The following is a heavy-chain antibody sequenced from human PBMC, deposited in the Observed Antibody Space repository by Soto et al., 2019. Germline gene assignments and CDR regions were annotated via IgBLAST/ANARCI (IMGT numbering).Heavy chain of an antibody. J-gene: IGHJ4*02. V-gene: IGHV3-23*01. D-gene: IGHD2-8*01. CDR2: ITGSGRDT. Sequence: GGSLRLSCAASGFSFRNNVLSWVRQAPGKGLDWVSGITGSGRDTYYADSVKGRFTISRDNSKNMVFLQMNSLRAEDTALYYCAKNGLDNSPSAIDSWGPGTLVTVSS. CDR3: AKNGLDNSPSAIDS. CDR1: GFSFRNNV.